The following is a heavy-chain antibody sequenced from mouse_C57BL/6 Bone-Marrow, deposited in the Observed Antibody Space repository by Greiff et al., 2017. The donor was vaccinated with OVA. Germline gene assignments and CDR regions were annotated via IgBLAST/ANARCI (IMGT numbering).Heavy chain of an antibody. D-gene: IGHD1-1*01. CDR2: IDPNSGGT. V-gene: IGHV1-72*01. J-gene: IGHJ2*01. Sequence: QVQLKQPGAELVKPGASVKLSCKASGYTFTSYWMHWVKQRPGRGLEWIGRIDPNSGGTKYNEKFKSKATLTVDKPSSTAYMQLSSLTSEDSAVYYCARQGFITTVVAPVFDYWGQGTTLTVSS. CDR1: GYTFTSYW. CDR3: ARQGFITTVVAPVFDY.